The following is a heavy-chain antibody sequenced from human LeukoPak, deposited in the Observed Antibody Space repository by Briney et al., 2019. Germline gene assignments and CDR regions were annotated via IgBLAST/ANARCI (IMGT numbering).Heavy chain of an antibody. D-gene: IGHD2-2*01. J-gene: IGHJ4*02. CDR1: GFTFSSYW. Sequence: GGSLRLSCAASGFTFSSYWMSLVRQAPGKGLEWVANIKQDGSEKYYVDSVKGRFTISRDNAKNSLYLQMNSLRAEDTAVYYCARRYCSSTSCYPHFDYWGQGTLVTVSS. CDR3: ARRYCSSTSCYPHFDY. CDR2: IKQDGSEK. V-gene: IGHV3-7*01.